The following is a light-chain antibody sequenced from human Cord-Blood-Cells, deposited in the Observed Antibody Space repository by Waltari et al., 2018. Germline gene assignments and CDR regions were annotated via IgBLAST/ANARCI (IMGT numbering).Light chain of an antibody. CDR1: RSNIRAGYD. CDR2: GNS. V-gene: IGLV1-40*01. CDR3: QSYDSSLSGYV. Sequence: QSVLTQPPSVSGAPGQRVTISCPGSRSNIRAGYDVHRYQQPPGTAPKLLIYGNSNRPSGVPDRFSGSKSGTSASLAITGLQAEDEADYYCQSYDSSLSGYVFGTGTKVIVL. J-gene: IGLJ1*01.